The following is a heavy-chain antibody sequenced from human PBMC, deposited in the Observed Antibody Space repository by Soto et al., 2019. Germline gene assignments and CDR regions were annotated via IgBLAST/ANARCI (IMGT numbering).Heavy chain of an antibody. D-gene: IGHD5-18*01. CDR1: GFTFGDYA. CDR3: GGLPKLHHSY. J-gene: IGHJ4*02. V-gene: IGHV3-49*03. CDR2: IRSKAYGGTT. Sequence: GGSLRLSCTASGFTFGDYAMSWFRQAPGKGLEWVGFIRSKAYGGTTEYAASVKGRFTISRDDSKSIAYLQMNSLKTEDTAVYYCGGLPKLHHSYWGQGTLVTVSS.